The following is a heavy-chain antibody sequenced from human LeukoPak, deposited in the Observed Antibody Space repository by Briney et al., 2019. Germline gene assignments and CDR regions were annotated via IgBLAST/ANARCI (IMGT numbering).Heavy chain of an antibody. J-gene: IGHJ4*02. CDR1: GFTFSTYA. D-gene: IGHD2-8*01. V-gene: IGHV3-30*14. CDR2: ISYDGRQK. CDR3: TRVYLERLTAGYFDH. Sequence: GRSQTLSCAASGFTFSTYAMHWVRQAPGKGLEWVAVISYDGRQKYYADSVKGRFTISRDNSKNTLFLQMNSLRDEDTAVYYCTRVYLERLTAGYFDHWGQGTLVTVSP.